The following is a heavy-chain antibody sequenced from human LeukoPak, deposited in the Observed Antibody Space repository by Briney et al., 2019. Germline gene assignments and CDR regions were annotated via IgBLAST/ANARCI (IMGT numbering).Heavy chain of an antibody. D-gene: IGHD4-11*01. CDR3: ARVYLPDYSSNWFDP. J-gene: IGHJ5*02. Sequence: SVKVSCKASGGTFSSYAISRVRQAPGQGLEWMGGIIPIFGTANYAQKFQGRVTITADESTSTAYMELSSLRSEDTAVYYCARVYLPDYSSNWFDPWGQGTLVTVSS. V-gene: IGHV1-69*13. CDR1: GGTFSSYA. CDR2: IIPIFGTA.